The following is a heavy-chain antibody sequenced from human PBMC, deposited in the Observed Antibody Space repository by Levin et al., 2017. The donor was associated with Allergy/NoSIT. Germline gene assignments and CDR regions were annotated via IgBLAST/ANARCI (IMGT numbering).Heavy chain of an antibody. V-gene: IGHV4-34*01. CDR1: GGSFSGYY. CDR2: INHSGST. Sequence: GSLRLSCAVYGGSFSGYYWSWIRQPPGKGLEWIGEINHSGSTNYNPSLKSRVTISVDTSKNQFSLKLSSVTAADTAVYYCAMADTAMAVDYWGQGTLVTVSS. J-gene: IGHJ4*02. CDR3: AMADTAMAVDY. D-gene: IGHD5-18*01.